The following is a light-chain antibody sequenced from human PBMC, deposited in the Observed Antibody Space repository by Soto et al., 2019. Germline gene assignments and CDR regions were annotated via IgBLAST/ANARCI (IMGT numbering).Light chain of an antibody. Sequence: DILLNQYPLSLPDTPGEPASISCRSSQSLLHSNGYNYLDWYLQKPGRSPQLLIYFGSNRASGVPDRFSGSGSGTDFTLKISRVEAEDVGVYYCMQTLETPLTFGQGTKV. CDR1: QSLLHSNGYNY. CDR3: MQTLETPLT. J-gene: IGKJ1*01. V-gene: IGKV2-28*01. CDR2: FGS.